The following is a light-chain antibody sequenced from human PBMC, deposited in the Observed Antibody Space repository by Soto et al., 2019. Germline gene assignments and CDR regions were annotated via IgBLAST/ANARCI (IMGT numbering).Light chain of an antibody. J-gene: IGKJ1*01. V-gene: IGKV1-5*01. CDR2: GAS. CDR1: QSISTS. Sequence: DIQMTQSPSTLSASVGDTVTITCRASQSISTSLAWYQQKPGKAPNLLISGASTLEEGVPSRFRGSGSGTEFILTITSLQTDDFATYYCQQYITYSTFGQGTRVEIE. CDR3: QQYITYST.